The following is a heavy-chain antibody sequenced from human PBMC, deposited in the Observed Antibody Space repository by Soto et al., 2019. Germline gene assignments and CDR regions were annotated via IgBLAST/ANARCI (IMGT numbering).Heavy chain of an antibody. J-gene: IGHJ5*02. CDR3: AKLIGGVKAIGGTGNWLDP. CDR2: ISHDGSNK. D-gene: IGHD3-3*01. V-gene: IGHV3-30*18. CDR1: GFIFSSYG. Sequence: QVQLVESGGGVVQPGGSLRLSCAASGFIFSSYGMYWIRQAPGKGLEWVAGISHDGSNKYYGDSVKGRCTMSRDNSKNTLFLQIDSLRAEDTAVYYCAKLIGGVKAIGGTGNWLDPWGQGTLVTVSS.